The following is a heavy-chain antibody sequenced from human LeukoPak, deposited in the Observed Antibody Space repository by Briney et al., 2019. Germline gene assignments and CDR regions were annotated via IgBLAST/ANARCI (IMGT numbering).Heavy chain of an antibody. Sequence: GGSLRLSCAASGIIFSRYWTTWVRQAPGKGLEWVADIKEDGSEKHYVDSVKGRFTISRDNAENSLYLQMNSLRAEDTAIYYCARDLGVCSGGTCYPVYDYWGQGIPVTVSS. J-gene: IGHJ4*02. D-gene: IGHD2-15*01. CDR1: GIIFSRYW. CDR2: IKEDGSEK. V-gene: IGHV3-7*01. CDR3: ARDLGVCSGGTCYPVYDY.